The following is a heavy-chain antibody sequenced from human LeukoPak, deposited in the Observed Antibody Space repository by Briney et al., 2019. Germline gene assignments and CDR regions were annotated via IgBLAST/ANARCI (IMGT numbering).Heavy chain of an antibody. CDR1: GGTFSSYA. V-gene: IGHV1-69*06. CDR2: IIPIFGTA. D-gene: IGHD3-10*01. CDR3: AGRTMVRGVIINRFDY. Sequence: SVKVSCKASGGTFSSYAISWVRQAPGQGLEWKGGIIPIFGTANYAQKFQGRVTITADKSTSTAYMELSSLRSEDTAVYYCAGRTMVRGVIINRFDYWGQGTLVTVSS. J-gene: IGHJ4*02.